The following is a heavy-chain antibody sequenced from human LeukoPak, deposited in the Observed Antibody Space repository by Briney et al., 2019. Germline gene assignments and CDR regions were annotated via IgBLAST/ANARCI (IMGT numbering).Heavy chain of an antibody. V-gene: IGHV4-59*12. Sequence: PSETLSLTCTVSGDSITGYYWGWIRQPPGKGLEWIGNIYYTGNTNYNPSLKSRVTMSVDTSKNQFSLKLTSVTAADTAVYYCAREGYCSRTSCYNFNYWGQGTLVTVSS. J-gene: IGHJ4*02. CDR2: IYYTGNT. CDR3: AREGYCSRTSCYNFNY. CDR1: GDSITGYY. D-gene: IGHD2-2*02.